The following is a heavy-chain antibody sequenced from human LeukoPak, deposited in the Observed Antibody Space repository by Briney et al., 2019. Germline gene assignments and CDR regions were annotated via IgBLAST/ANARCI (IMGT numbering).Heavy chain of an antibody. Sequence: GGSLRLSCAASGFTFSNYAMHWVRQAPGKGLEYVSAISSNGGNTYYANSVKGRFTISRDNSKNTLDLQMNSLRAEDTAVYYCATGLRMATMNFDYWGQGTLVTVSS. J-gene: IGHJ4*02. V-gene: IGHV3-64*01. CDR2: ISSNGGNT. D-gene: IGHD5-24*01. CDR1: GFTFSNYA. CDR3: ATGLRMATMNFDY.